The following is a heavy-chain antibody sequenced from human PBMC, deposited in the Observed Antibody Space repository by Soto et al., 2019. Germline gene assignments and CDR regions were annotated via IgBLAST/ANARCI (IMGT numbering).Heavy chain of an antibody. D-gene: IGHD4-4*01. CDR3: ARDVEYSTSLCEH. Sequence: QVQMKQSGGEVKKPGASVKVSCKASGYTFTNHGVNWVRQAPGQGLEWLGYISGYNGDTDYDQKFQDRFTMSIDKTTNTVVMELRSLRSDYTAVYYGARDVEYSTSLCEHWGQGTPVIVS. CDR2: ISGYNGDT. V-gene: IGHV1-18*04. J-gene: IGHJ4*02. CDR1: GYTFTNHG.